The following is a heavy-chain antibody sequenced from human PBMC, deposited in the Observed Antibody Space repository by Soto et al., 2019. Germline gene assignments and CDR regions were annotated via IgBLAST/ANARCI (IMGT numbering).Heavy chain of an antibody. V-gene: IGHV1-8*01. Sequence: ASVKVSCKASGYTFSDFDINWLRQAAGQGPEWMGWMNAKSGDTFSAPRLQGKFNMTWDTSLSTAYMEVGSLTSDDAAIYYCARGNTFNYAGFDVWGQGTTVTVSS. CDR2: MNAKSGDT. J-gene: IGHJ6*02. CDR3: ARGNTFNYAGFDV. CDR1: GYTFSDFD. D-gene: IGHD3-16*01.